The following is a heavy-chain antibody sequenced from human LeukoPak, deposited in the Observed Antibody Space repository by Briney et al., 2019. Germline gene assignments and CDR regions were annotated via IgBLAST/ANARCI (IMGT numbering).Heavy chain of an antibody. D-gene: IGHD1-26*01. Sequence: SETLSLTFTVSGGSVNSGAYYWGWIRQDPGKGLEWIGDIYYSGSVYYNPSLKSRAAISVDRSKNQFSLQLSSVTAADTAVYYCARDGGHVGDAFDIWGQGTMVTVSS. CDR1: GGSVNSGAYY. CDR3: ARDGGHVGDAFDI. J-gene: IGHJ3*02. CDR2: IYYSGSV. V-gene: IGHV4-31*03.